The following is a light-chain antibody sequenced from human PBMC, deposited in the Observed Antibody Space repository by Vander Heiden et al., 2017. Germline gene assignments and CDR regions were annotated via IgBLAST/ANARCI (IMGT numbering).Light chain of an antibody. CDR2: GVS. J-gene: IGKJ3*01. CDR3: QQSFSIPGT. Sequence: DIQMTQSPSSLSASVGDRVTITCRASQSIDRYLNWYQQKAGEAPKVLIYGVSTLQRGAPSRFSGSGSGTDFALTINSLQPEDFATYYYQQSFSIPGTFGPGTKVDVK. CDR1: QSIDRY. V-gene: IGKV1-39*01.